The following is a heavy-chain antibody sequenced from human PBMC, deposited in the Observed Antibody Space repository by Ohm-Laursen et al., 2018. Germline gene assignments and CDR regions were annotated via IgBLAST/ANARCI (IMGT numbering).Heavy chain of an antibody. J-gene: IGHJ2*01. D-gene: IGHD1-26*01. CDR1: GGSFSNYY. Sequence: SETLSLTCTVSGGSFSNYYWSWIRQPPGKGLEYIGYVYSSGSTHYSPSLKSRITISVDTSKNQLSLKLSSVTAADTAVYYCARARVGATPRYFDLWGRGTLVTVSS. CDR2: VYSSGST. CDR3: ARARVGATPRYFDL. V-gene: IGHV4-59*01.